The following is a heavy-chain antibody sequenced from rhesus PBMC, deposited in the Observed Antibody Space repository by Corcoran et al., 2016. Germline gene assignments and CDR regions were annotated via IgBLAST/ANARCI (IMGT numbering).Heavy chain of an antibody. J-gene: IGHJ4*01. Sequence: QLQLQESGPGLVKPSETLSVTCAVSGGSISSSYWSWIRQAPGKGLEWIGYIYGSGMSTNYNTSLKSRVTLSVDTSKDQLSLKLSSVTAADTAVYYCASSTGTSFDYWGQGVLVTVSS. CDR2: IYGSGMST. V-gene: IGHV4-169*02. CDR3: ASSTGTSFDY. CDR1: GGSISSSY. D-gene: IGHD7-45*01.